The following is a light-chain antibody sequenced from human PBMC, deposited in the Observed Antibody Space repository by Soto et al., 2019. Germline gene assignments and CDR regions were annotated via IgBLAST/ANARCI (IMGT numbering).Light chain of an antibody. CDR1: ESIDIW. V-gene: IGKV1-5*03. CDR2: KAS. CDR3: QHHKRSPRT. Sequence: DIQMTQSPSTLSASVGDRVTITCRASESIDIWLAWYQQRPGKAPKLLIYKASSLESGVPSRFSGSGSGTEFTLTISSLQPDDFASYYCQHHKRSPRTFGKGTKVEI. J-gene: IGKJ1*01.